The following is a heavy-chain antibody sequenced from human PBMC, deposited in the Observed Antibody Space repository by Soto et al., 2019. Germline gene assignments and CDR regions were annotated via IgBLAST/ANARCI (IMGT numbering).Heavy chain of an antibody. Sequence: SETLSLTCAVYGGSFSGYYWSWIRQPPGKELEWIGEINHSGSTNYNPSLKSRVTISVDTSKNQFSLKLSSVTAADTAVYYCARVLKYYYDSSGYRSLGYRGQRTLVTVSS. D-gene: IGHD3-22*01. CDR1: GGSFSGYY. V-gene: IGHV4-34*01. CDR3: ARVLKYYYDSSGYRSLGY. J-gene: IGHJ4*02. CDR2: INHSGST.